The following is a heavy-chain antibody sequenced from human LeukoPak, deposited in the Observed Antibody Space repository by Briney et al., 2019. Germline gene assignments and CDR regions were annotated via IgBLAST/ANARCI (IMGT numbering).Heavy chain of an antibody. CDR1: VYTFTGYY. CDR3: ARSDYYDSSGYPDY. D-gene: IGHD3-22*01. J-gene: IGHJ4*02. Sequence: ASVNVSCKASVYTFTGYYMHWVRQAPGQGLEWMGWINPNSGGTNYAQKFQGRVTMTRDTSISTAYMELSRLRSDDTAVYYCARSDYYDSSGYPDYWGQGTLATVSS. CDR2: INPNSGGT. V-gene: IGHV1-2*02.